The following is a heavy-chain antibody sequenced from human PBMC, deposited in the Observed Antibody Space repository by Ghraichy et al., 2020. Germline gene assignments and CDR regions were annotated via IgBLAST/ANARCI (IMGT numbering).Heavy chain of an antibody. CDR3: ARGGVWAFES. CDR2: INHSGTT. V-gene: IGHV4-34*01. D-gene: IGHD3-10*01. CDR1: GVSFTDYY. Sequence: ESLNISCAVNGVSFTDYYWNWIRQTPEKGLEWIGEINHSGTTNYNPSLQRRVRLSVETSKMQFSLKVNSVTAEDTAVYFCARGGVWAFESWGQGTMVTVSS. J-gene: IGHJ3*02.